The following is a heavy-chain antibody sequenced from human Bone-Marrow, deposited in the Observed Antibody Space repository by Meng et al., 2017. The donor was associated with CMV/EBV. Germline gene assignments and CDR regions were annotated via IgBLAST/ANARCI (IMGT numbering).Heavy chain of an antibody. CDR1: GFTFSSYD. CDR2: IGTAGDT. Sequence: GGSLRLSCAACGFTFSSYDMHWVRQATGKGLEWVSVIGTAGDTYYPGSVKDQFTISRENAKNSLYQQMNSLRADDTAVYYCARLKHYCGSGSYYNGFDYWGQGTLVTVSS. V-gene: IGHV3-13*03. D-gene: IGHD3-10*01. J-gene: IGHJ4*02. CDR3: ARLKHYCGSGSYYNGFDY.